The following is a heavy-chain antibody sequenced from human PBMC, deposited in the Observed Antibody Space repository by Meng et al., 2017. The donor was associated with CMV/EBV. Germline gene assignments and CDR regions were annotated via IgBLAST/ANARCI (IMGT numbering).Heavy chain of an antibody. Sequence: SETLSLTCAVHGGSFSGYYWSWIRQPPGKGLEWIGEINHSGSTNYNPSLKSRVTISVDTSKNQFSPKLSSVTAADTAVYYCARVPPSRFLEFWGQGTLVTVSS. CDR1: GGSFSGYY. D-gene: IGHD3-3*01. CDR3: ARVPPSRFLEF. CDR2: INHSGST. J-gene: IGHJ4*02. V-gene: IGHV4-34*01.